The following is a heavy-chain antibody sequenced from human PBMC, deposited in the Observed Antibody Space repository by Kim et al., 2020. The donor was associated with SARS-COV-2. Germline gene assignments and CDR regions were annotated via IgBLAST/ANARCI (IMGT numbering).Heavy chain of an antibody. D-gene: IGHD6-19*01. J-gene: IGHJ3*02. Sequence: GGSLRLSCAASGFTFSSYGMHWVRQAPGKGLEWVAVIWYDGSNKYYADSVKGRFTISRDNSKNTLYLQMNSLRAEDTAVYYCARDGPDSSGWGSGAFDIWGQGTMVTVSS. V-gene: IGHV3-33*01. CDR1: GFTFSSYG. CDR2: IWYDGSNK. CDR3: ARDGPDSSGWGSGAFDI.